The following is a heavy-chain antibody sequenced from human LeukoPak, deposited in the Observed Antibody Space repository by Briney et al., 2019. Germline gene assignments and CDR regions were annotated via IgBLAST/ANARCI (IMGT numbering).Heavy chain of an antibody. CDR2: IYYSGST. Sequence: PSEALSLTCTVSGGSISSSTYYCVWIRQPPGKGLEWIGSIYYSGSTNYNPSLKSRVTISVDTSKNQFSLKLSSVTAADTAVYYCARNPYGGNSHFDYWGQGTLVTVSS. J-gene: IGHJ4*02. CDR3: ARNPYGGNSHFDY. V-gene: IGHV4-39*07. D-gene: IGHD4-23*01. CDR1: GGSISSSTYY.